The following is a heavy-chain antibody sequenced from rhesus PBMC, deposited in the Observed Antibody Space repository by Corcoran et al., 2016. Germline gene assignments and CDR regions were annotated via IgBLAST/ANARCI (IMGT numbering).Heavy chain of an antibody. D-gene: IGHD3-34*01. Sequence: EVQLVESGGGLVQPGGSLRLSCAASGFTFSSYGMSWVRQAPGKGLEWVSYISNGGGSTYYADSVNGRFTISRDNSKNTLSLQMNSLRAEDTAVYYCAKVGDWGDYYVDYWGQGVLVTVSS. CDR3: AKVGDWGDYYVDY. CDR2: ISNGGGST. CDR1: GFTFSSYG. V-gene: IGHV3S5*01. J-gene: IGHJ4*01.